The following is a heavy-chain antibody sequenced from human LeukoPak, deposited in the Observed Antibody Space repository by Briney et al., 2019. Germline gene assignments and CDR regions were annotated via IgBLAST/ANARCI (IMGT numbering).Heavy chain of an antibody. Sequence: ASVKVSCKASGYTFTGYYMHWVRQAPGQGLEWMGWINPNSGGTNYAQKFQGRVTMTRDTSISTAYMELSRLRSDDAAVYYCASSRYCSSTSCPLGYWGQGTLVTVSS. CDR1: GYTFTGYY. D-gene: IGHD2-2*01. CDR2: INPNSGGT. J-gene: IGHJ4*02. CDR3: ASSRYCSSTSCPLGY. V-gene: IGHV1-2*02.